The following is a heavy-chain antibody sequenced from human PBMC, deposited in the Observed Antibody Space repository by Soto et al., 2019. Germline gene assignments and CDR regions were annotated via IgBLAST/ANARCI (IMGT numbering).Heavy chain of an antibody. J-gene: IGHJ3*02. D-gene: IGHD2-2*01. V-gene: IGHV4-34*01. Sequence: QVQLQQWGAGLLKPSETLSLTCAVYGGSFSGYYWSWIRQPPGKGLEWIGEINHSGSTNYNPSLKSRVTISVDTSKNQFSLKLSSVTAADTAVYYCARGHPGYCSSTSCYDAFDIWGQGTMVTVSS. CDR3: ARGHPGYCSSTSCYDAFDI. CDR1: GGSFSGYY. CDR2: INHSGST.